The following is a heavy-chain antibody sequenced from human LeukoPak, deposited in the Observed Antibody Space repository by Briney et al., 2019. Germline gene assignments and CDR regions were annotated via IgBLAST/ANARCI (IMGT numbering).Heavy chain of an antibody. CDR3: ARGKCSSTSCYLGDLGFDY. J-gene: IGHJ4*02. CDR2: INHSGST. D-gene: IGHD2-2*01. CDR1: GGSFSGYY. Sequence: SETLSFTCAVYGGSFSGYYWSWIRQPPGKGLEWIGEINHSGSTNYNPSLKSRVTISVDTSKNQFSLKLSSVTAADTAVYYCARGKCSSTSCYLGDLGFDYWGQGTLVTVSS. V-gene: IGHV4-34*01.